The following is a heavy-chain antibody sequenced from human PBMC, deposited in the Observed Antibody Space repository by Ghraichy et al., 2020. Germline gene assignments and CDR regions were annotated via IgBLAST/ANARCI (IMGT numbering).Heavy chain of an antibody. J-gene: IGHJ4*02. CDR1: GGSFSGYY. Sequence: SETLSLTCAVYGGSFSGYYWGWIRQPPGKGLEWIGEINHSGSTNYNPSLKSRVTISVDTSKNQFSLKLSSVTAADTAVYYCARGGRWLQLLFDYWGQGTLVTVSS. CDR3: ARGGRWLQLLFDY. D-gene: IGHD5-24*01. CDR2: INHSGST. V-gene: IGHV4-34*01.